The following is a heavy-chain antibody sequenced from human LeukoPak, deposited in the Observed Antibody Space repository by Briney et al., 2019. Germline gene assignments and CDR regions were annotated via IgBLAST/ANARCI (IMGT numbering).Heavy chain of an antibody. D-gene: IGHD5-18*01. CDR3: AKRGEYRAFDY. CDR1: GLTFSSQA. J-gene: IGHJ4*02. Sequence: GESLRLSCVASGLTFSSQAMSWVRQAPGKGLEWVSGISAGGGTTDHADSVKGRFTISRDNSKNTLNLQMNSLRAEDTAVYYCAKRGEYRAFDYWGQGTLVTVSS. CDR2: ISAGGGTT. V-gene: IGHV3-23*01.